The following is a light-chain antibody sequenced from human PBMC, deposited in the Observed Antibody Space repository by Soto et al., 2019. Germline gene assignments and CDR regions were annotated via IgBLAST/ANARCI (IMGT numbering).Light chain of an antibody. CDR3: QQYGSSPPIT. J-gene: IGKJ5*01. CDR1: QSVSSSY. V-gene: IGKV3-20*01. CDR2: GAS. Sequence: EIVLTQSPGTLSLYPGERATLSCRASQSVSSSYLAWYQQKPGQAPRLLIYGASSRATGIPDRFSGSGSGRDFTLTISRLEPEDFAVYYCQQYGSSPPITFGQGTRLEMK.